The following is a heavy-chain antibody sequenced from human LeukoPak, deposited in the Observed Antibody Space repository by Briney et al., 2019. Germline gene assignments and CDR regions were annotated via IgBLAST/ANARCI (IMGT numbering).Heavy chain of an antibody. CDR2: IYSSGST. J-gene: IGHJ5*02. Sequence: SETLSLTCTVSGGSISSYYWSWIRQPAGKGLEWIGRIYSSGSTDYNPSLKSRVTMSVDTSKNKFSLKLSSVTAADTAVYYCARDWGTTGEVKFDPWGQGTLVTVSS. D-gene: IGHD3-16*01. V-gene: IGHV4-4*07. CDR3: ARDWGTTGEVKFDP. CDR1: GGSISSYY.